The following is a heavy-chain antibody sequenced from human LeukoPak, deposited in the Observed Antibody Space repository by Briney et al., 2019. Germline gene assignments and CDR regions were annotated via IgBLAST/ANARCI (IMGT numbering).Heavy chain of an antibody. D-gene: IGHD4-17*01. J-gene: IGHJ4*02. V-gene: IGHV4-30-4*08. Sequence: PSETLSLTCTVSGGSISSGGYYWSWIRQPPGKGLEWIGYIYYSGSTYYNPSLKSRVTISVDTSKNQFSLKLSSVTAADTAVYYCAREVRPTVTSHFDYWGQGTLVTVSS. CDR1: GGSISSGGYY. CDR3: AREVRPTVTSHFDY. CDR2: IYYSGST.